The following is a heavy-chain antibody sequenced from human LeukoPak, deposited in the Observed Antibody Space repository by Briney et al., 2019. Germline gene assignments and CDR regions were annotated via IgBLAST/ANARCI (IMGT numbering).Heavy chain of an antibody. D-gene: IGHD3-22*01. CDR1: GGSISSYY. J-gene: IGHJ6*02. Sequence: SETLSLTCTVSGGSISSYYWSWIRQPLGKGLEWIGYIYYSGSTNYNPSLKSRVTISVDTSKNQFSLKLSSVTAADTAVYYCARVGPDSSGRYYYYGMDVWGQGTTVTVSS. CDR3: ARVGPDSSGRYYYYGMDV. V-gene: IGHV4-59*01. CDR2: IYYSGST.